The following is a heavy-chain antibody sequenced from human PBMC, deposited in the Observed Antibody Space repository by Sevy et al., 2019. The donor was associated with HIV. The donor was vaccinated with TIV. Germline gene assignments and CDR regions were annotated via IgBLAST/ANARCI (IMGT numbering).Heavy chain of an antibody. CDR1: GFTFSDHD. V-gene: IGHV3-72*01. Sequence: GGSLRLSCAASGFTFSDHDIDWVRQAPGKGLEWVGRSSNKPNGYTTQYAASVKGRFAISRDDSKRSLFLQMSSLKTEYTAVYFCARSSIAASGLFDYWGPGTLVTVSS. D-gene: IGHD6-6*01. CDR2: SSNKPNGYTT. CDR3: ARSSIAASGLFDY. J-gene: IGHJ4*02.